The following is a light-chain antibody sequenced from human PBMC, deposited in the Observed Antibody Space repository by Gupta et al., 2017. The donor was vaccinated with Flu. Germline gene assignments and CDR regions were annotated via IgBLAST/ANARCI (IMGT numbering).Light chain of an antibody. CDR1: QSLVYSDGDGKTY. Sequence: VVMTPSPPSLSVALGQPASISCTSSQSLVYSDGDGKTYLTWFQQRPGQSPRRLIYQVSNRDSGVPERFSGSGSDTDFTLRISRVEAEDVGIYYCLQGTRWPLTFGGGTNLEIK. J-gene: IGKJ4*01. CDR3: LQGTRWPLT. CDR2: QVS. V-gene: IGKV2-30*01.